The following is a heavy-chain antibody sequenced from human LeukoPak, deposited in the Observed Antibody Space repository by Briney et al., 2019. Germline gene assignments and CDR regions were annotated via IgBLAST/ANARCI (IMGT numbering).Heavy chain of an antibody. CDR2: IYYSGST. D-gene: IGHD3-16*02. CDR1: GGSFSGYY. Sequence: SETLSLTCAVYGGSFSGYYWSWIRQPPGKGLEWIGYIYYSGSTNYNPSLKSRVTISVDTSKNQFSLKLSSVTAADTAVYYCARAHSYVWGSYPTDDYFDYWGQGTLVTVSS. CDR3: ARAHSYVWGSYPTDDYFDY. J-gene: IGHJ4*02. V-gene: IGHV4-59*01.